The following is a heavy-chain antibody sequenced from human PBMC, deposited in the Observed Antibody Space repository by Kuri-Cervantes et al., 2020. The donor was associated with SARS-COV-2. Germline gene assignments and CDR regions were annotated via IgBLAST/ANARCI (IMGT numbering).Heavy chain of an antibody. CDR3: ARHPPRDLMPWVD. CDR1: GGSISSSSYY. V-gene: IGHV4-39*01. Sequence: GSLRLSCTVSGGSISSSSYYWGWIRQPPGKGLERIGSIYYSGSTYYNPSLKSRVTISVDTSKNQFSLKLSSVTAADTAVYYCARHPPRDLMPWVDWGQGTLVTVSS. D-gene: IGHD2-2*01. J-gene: IGHJ4*02. CDR2: IYYSGST.